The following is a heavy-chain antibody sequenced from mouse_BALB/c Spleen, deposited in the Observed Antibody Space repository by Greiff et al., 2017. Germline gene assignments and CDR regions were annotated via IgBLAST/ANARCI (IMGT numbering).Heavy chain of an antibody. J-gene: IGHJ2*01. CDR3: ARQGLRQDYFDY. V-gene: IGHV5-17*02. Sequence: EVMLVESGGGLVQPGGSRKLSCAASGFTFSSFGMHWVRQAPEKGLEWVAYISSGSSTIYYADTVKGRFTISRDNPKNTLFLQMTSLRSEDTAMYYCARQGLRQDYFDYWGQGTTLTGSS. D-gene: IGHD2-4*01. CDR1: GFTFSSFG. CDR2: ISSGSSTI.